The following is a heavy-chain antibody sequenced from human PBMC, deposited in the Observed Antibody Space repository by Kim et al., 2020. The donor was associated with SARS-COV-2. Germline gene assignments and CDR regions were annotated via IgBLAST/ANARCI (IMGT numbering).Heavy chain of an antibody. CDR1: GYTFINYV. V-gene: IGHV1-3*04. CDR2: ISIGHDDT. D-gene: IGHD6-19*01. Sequence: ASVKVSCKASGYTFINYVMHWVRQAPGQRLEWMGLISIGHDDTKYSQKFRGRVTITRDTTASTAYMELSSLRSEDTAVYYCARGSGWAFDYWCQGTPVTV. J-gene: IGHJ4*02. CDR3: ARGSGWAFDY.